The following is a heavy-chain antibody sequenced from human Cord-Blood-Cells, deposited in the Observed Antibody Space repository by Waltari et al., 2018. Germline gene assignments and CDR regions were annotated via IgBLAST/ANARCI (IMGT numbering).Heavy chain of an antibody. Sequence: EVELVESGGGLVQPGGSPRLSCAASGFTFSSYWMSWVRQAPGKGLEWVANIKQDGSEKYYVDSVKGRFTISRDNAKNSLYLQMNSLRAEDTAVYYCARDRPGVGATFDYWGQGTLVTVSS. V-gene: IGHV3-7*01. J-gene: IGHJ4*02. CDR3: ARDRPGVGATFDY. CDR2: IKQDGSEK. D-gene: IGHD1-26*01. CDR1: GFTFSSYW.